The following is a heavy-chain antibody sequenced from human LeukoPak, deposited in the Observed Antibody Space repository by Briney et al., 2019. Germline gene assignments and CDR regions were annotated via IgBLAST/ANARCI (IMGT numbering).Heavy chain of an antibody. CDR3: AKVGGPMVRVALAHKSAFDI. J-gene: IGHJ3*02. D-gene: IGHD3-10*01. Sequence: QPGGSLRPSCAASGYTFSNYAMSWVRQAPGKGLEWVSAISASGGSTYYADSVKGRFTISRDSSKNTLYLQMHSLRAEDTAVYYCAKVGGPMVRVALAHKSAFDIWGQGTMVTVSS. V-gene: IGHV3-23*01. CDR2: ISASGGST. CDR1: GYTFSNYA.